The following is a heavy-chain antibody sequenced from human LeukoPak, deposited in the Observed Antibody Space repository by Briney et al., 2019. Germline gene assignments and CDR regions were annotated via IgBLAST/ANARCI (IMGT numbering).Heavy chain of an antibody. CDR1: GFTVSSNY. D-gene: IGHD3-3*01. CDR2: IYSGGST. CDR3: ARDPYDFWSGYYLDY. J-gene: IGHJ4*02. Sequence: PGGSLRLSCAASGFTVSSNYMSWVRQAPGKGLEWVSVIYSGGSTYYADSVKGRFTISRDNSKNTLYLQMNSLRAEDTAVYYCARDPYDFWSGYYLDYWGQGTLVAVSS. V-gene: IGHV3-53*01.